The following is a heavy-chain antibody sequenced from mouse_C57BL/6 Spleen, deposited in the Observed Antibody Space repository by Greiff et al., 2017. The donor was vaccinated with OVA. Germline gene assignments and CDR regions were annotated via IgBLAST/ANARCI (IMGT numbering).Heavy chain of an antibody. CDR3: AKKQGGYFYLNAMDY. CDR2: ILPGSGST. Sequence: VQLQQSGAELMKPGASVKLSCKATGYTFTGYWIEWVKQRPGHGLEWIGEILPGSGSTNYNEKFKGKATFTADTSSNTAYMQLSSLTTEDSASYDCAKKQGGYFYLNAMDYWGQGTSVTVSS. CDR1: GYTFTGYW. D-gene: IGHD3-1*01. V-gene: IGHV1-9*01. J-gene: IGHJ4*01.